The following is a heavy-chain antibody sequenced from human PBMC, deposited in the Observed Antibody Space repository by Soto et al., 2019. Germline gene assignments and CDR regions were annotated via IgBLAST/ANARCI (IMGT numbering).Heavy chain of an antibody. Sequence: QVQLQESGPGLVKPSQTLSLTCTVSGGSISSGGYYWSWIRQHPGKGLEWIGYIYYSGSTYYNPSLKSRVTISVDTSKNQSSLKLSSVTAADTAVYYCASCTPDIVVVPAAIPYYYYGMDVWGQGTTVTVSS. V-gene: IGHV4-31*03. J-gene: IGHJ6*02. CDR1: GGSISSGGYY. CDR3: ASCTPDIVVVPAAIPYYYYGMDV. CDR2: IYYSGST. D-gene: IGHD2-2*01.